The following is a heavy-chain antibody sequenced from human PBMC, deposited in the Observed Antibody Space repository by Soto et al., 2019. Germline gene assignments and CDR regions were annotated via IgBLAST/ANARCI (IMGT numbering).Heavy chain of an antibody. D-gene: IGHD3-16*01. V-gene: IGHV4-34*01. CDR1: GGFLSESY. J-gene: IGHJ5*02. Sequence: SETMSLTCAVYGGFLSESYWTWIRQPPGKGLEWIGEINHVGGTNYNPSLKSRVTMSVDTSQNQFSLRLISVTAADTAMYFCVRIRYQLPSSVLWLDPWGQGTPVTVSS. CDR2: INHVGGT. CDR3: VRIRYQLPSSVLWLDP.